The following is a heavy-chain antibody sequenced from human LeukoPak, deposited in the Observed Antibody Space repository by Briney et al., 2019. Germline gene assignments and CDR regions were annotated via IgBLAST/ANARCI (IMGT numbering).Heavy chain of an antibody. CDR1: GGSISSSSYY. CDR2: IFYSGST. D-gene: IGHD3-16*02. CDR3: ARDHAEGYDYVWGSYRYTKY. Sequence: PSEILSLTCTVSGGSISSSSYYWGWIRQPPGKGLEWIGIIFYSGSTNYNPSLKSRVTISVDTSKNQFSLKLSSVTAADTAVYYCARDHAEGYDYVWGSYRYTKYWGQGTLVTVSS. J-gene: IGHJ4*02. V-gene: IGHV4-39*07.